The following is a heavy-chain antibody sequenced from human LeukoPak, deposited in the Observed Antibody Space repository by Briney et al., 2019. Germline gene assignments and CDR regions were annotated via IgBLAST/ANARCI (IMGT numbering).Heavy chain of an antibody. CDR2: INHSGST. V-gene: IGHV4-39*07. CDR1: GGSISSSSYY. CDR3: ARGNWYFDL. J-gene: IGHJ2*01. Sequence: SETLSLTCTVSGGSISSSSYYWNWIRQPPGKGLEWIGEINHSGSTNHNPSLKGRVTISVDTSNNQFSLKLNSVTAADTAVYYCARGNWYFDLWGRGALVTVSS.